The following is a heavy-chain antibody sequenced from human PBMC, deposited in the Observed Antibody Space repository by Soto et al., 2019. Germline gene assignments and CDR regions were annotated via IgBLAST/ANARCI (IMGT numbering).Heavy chain of an antibody. Sequence: QVQLVQSGAEVKKPGASVKVSCKASGYTFTSYGISWVRQAPGQGLEWMGWISADNGNTNDAQKLQGRVTMTTGTSTSRDYMELRSLRCDDTAVYYCARGATYYYDSSGYRYYYYYYGMDVWGQGTTVTVSS. D-gene: IGHD3-22*01. CDR2: ISADNGNT. CDR1: GYTFTSYG. CDR3: ARGATYYYDSSGYRYYYYYYGMDV. V-gene: IGHV1-18*01. J-gene: IGHJ6*02.